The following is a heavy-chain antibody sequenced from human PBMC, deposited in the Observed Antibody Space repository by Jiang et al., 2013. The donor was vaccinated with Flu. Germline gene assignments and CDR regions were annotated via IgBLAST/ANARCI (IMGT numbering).Heavy chain of an antibody. CDR1: VG. J-gene: IGHJ4*02. CDR3: AHRLLDYDNIGYPFDY. D-gene: IGHD3-22*01. V-gene: IGHV2-5*02. CDR2: IYWDGDK. Sequence: VGVGWIRQPPGKALEWLALIYWDGDKHYSPSLKSRLTITKDTSKNQVFLTLTNMGPVDTATYYCAHRLLDYDNIGYPFDYWGQGTLVTVSS.